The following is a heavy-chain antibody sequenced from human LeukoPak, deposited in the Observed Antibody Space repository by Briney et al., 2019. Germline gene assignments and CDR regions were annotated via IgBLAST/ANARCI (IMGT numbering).Heavy chain of an antibody. V-gene: IGHV3-48*04. Sequence: GGSLRLSCAASGFTFSRYSMNWVRQAPGEGLEWVSYISSSGSTIYYADSVKGRFTISRDNAKNSLYLQMNSLRAEDTAVYYCAELGITMIGGVWGKGTTVTISS. J-gene: IGHJ6*04. CDR2: ISSSGSTI. CDR1: GFTFSRYS. CDR3: AELGITMIGGV. D-gene: IGHD3-10*02.